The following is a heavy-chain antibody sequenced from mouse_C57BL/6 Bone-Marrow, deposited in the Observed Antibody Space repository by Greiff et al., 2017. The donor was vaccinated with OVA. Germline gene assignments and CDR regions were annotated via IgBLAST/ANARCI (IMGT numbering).Heavy chain of an antibody. CDR3: ARGGVYYDYWFAY. CDR2: ISYDGSN. D-gene: IGHD2-4*01. CDR1: GYSITSGYY. J-gene: IGHJ3*01. V-gene: IGHV3-6*01. Sequence: EVKLQQSGPGLVKPSQSLSLTCSVTGYSITSGYYWNWIRQFPGNKLEWMGYISYDGSNNYNPSLKNRISITRDTSKNQFFLKLNSVTTEDTATYYCARGGVYYDYWFAYWGQGTLVTVSA.